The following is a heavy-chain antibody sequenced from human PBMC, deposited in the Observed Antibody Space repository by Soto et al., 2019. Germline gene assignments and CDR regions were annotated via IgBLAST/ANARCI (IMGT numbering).Heavy chain of an antibody. V-gene: IGHV1-69*02. CDR1: GGTFSSYT. CDR2: IIPILGIA. J-gene: IGHJ6*02. Sequence: QVQLVQSGAEVKKPGSSVKVSCKASGGTFSSYTISWVRQAPGQGLEWMGRIIPILGIANYAQKFQGRVTITAEKTTSPGYKGLGRLRTEDPAVYYCARGPKQWVGSYYFFGMDLWGQGTTVTVSS. D-gene: IGHD6-19*01. CDR3: ARGPKQWVGSYYFFGMDL.